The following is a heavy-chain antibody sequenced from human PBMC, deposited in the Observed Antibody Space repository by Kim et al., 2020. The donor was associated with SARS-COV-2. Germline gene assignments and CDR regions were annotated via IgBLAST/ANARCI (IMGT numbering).Heavy chain of an antibody. CDR3: ARGGLLRYFDWLLRGDDYLDY. V-gene: IGHV4-34*01. J-gene: IGHJ4*02. CDR2: INHSGST. Sequence: SETLSLTCAVYGGSFSGYYWSWIRQPPGKGLEWIGEINHSGSTNYNPSLKSRVTISVDTSKNQFSLKLSSVTAADTAVYYCARGGLLRYFDWLLRGDDYLDYWGQGTLVTVSS. CDR1: GGSFSGYY. D-gene: IGHD3-9*01.